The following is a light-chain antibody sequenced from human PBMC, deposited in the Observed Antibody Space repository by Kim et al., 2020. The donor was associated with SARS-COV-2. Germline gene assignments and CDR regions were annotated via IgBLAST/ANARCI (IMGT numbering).Light chain of an antibody. J-gene: IGLJ1*01. CDR2: EVS. Sequence: QSALTQPPSVSGSPGQSVTISCTGTSSDVGSYNRVSWYQQPPGTAPKLMIYEVSNRPSRVPDRFSGSKSANTASLTISGLQAEDEADYYCSSYTSDNTYVFGTGTKVTVL. V-gene: IGLV2-18*02. CDR1: SSDVGSYNR. CDR3: SSYTSDNTYV.